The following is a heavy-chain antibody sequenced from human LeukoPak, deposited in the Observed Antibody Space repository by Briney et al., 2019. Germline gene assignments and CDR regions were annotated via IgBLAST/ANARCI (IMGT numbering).Heavy chain of an antibody. Sequence: SQTLSLTCAVSGASISSSSYYWGWLRQPPGKGLEWIVSIYYSGSTYYNPSLKSRFTISVDTSKNHFSLKLNSVTAADTAVYFCARGRKVRYYGSGSYGSNNWLDPWGQGTLVTVSS. CDR2: IYYSGST. CDR3: ARGRKVRYYGSGSYGSNNWLDP. V-gene: IGHV4-39*07. D-gene: IGHD3-10*01. CDR1: GASISSSSYY. J-gene: IGHJ5*02.